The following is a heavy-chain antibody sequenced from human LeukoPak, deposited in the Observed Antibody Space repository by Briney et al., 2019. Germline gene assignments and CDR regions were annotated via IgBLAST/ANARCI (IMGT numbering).Heavy chain of an antibody. CDR2: ISYDGSNK. D-gene: IGHD1-26*01. J-gene: IGHJ4*02. V-gene: IGHV3-30*18. Sequence: PGGSLRLSCAASGFTFSSYGMHWVRQAPGKGLEWVAVISYDGSNKYYADSVKGRFTISRDNSKNTLYLQMNSLRAEDTAVYYCAKDIGSGSYSPGYWGQGTLVTVSS. CDR3: AKDIGSGSYSPGY. CDR1: GFTFSSYG.